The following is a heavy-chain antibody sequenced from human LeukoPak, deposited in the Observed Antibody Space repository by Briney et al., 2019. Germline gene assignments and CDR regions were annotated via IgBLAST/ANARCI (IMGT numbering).Heavy chain of an antibody. CDR2: IYYSGST. V-gene: IGHV4-39*07. CDR3: ARGLAGSGSYNFDY. CDR1: GGSISSSNYY. D-gene: IGHD3-10*01. J-gene: IGHJ4*02. Sequence: SETLSLTCTVSGGSISSSNYYWGWIRQPPGKELEWIGSIYYSGSTFYNPSLKSRVTISVDRSKNQFSLKLSSVTAADTAVYYCARGLAGSGSYNFDYWGQGTLVTVSS.